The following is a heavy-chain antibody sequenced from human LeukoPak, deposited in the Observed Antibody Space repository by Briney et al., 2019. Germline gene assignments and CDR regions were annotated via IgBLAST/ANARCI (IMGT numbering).Heavy chain of an antibody. D-gene: IGHD3-22*01. CDR1: GGSISSYY. CDR2: IYTSGST. J-gene: IGHJ4*02. CDR3: ASGYYDSSGYFVDY. V-gene: IGHV4-4*07. Sequence: PSETLSLTCTVSGGSISSYYWSWIRQPAGKGLEWIGRIYTSGSTNYNPTLKSRVTMSVDTSKNQFSLKLSSVTAADTAVYNCASGYYDSSGYFVDYWGQGTLVTVSS.